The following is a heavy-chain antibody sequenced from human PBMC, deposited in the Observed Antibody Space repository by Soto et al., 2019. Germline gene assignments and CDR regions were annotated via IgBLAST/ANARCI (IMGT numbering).Heavy chain of an antibody. D-gene: IGHD2-2*01. CDR2: ISYDGSNK. J-gene: IGHJ6*03. CDR1: GFTFSSYG. CDR3: AKLDCISTSCYVWGDYYYYMDV. V-gene: IGHV3-30*18. Sequence: QVQLVESGGGVVQPGRSPRLSCAASGFTFSSYGMHWVRQAPGKGLEWVAVISYDGSNKYYADSVKGRFTISRDNSKNTLYLQMNSLRAEDTAVYYCAKLDCISTSCYVWGDYYYYMDVWGKVTTVTVSS.